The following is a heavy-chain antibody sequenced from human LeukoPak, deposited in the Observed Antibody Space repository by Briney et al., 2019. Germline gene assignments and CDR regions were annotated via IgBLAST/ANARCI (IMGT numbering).Heavy chain of an antibody. CDR1: GGSISSGSYY. CDR3: ARATHEGGTKYYFDY. CDR2: IYYSGST. J-gene: IGHJ4*02. V-gene: IGHV4-39*07. Sequence: PSETLSLTCTVSGGSISSGSYYWGWIRQPPGKGLEWIGSIYYSGSTYYNPSLKSRVTISVDTSKNQFSLKLSSVTAADTAVYYCARATHEGGTKYYFDYWGQGTLVTVSS. D-gene: IGHD3-16*01.